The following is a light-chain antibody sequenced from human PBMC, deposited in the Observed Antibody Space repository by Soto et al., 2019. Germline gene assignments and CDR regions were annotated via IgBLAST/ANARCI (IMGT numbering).Light chain of an antibody. CDR3: QQFHSFSPT. CDR2: KAS. CDR1: QSISSW. J-gene: IGKJ1*01. Sequence: DIQMTQSPSTLSASVGDRVTITCRASQSISSWLAGYQHKPGKAPKLLIYKASSLESGVPSRFSGSGPGTEFTLTISSLQPDDFATYYCQQFHSFSPTFGQGTQVEIK. V-gene: IGKV1-5*03.